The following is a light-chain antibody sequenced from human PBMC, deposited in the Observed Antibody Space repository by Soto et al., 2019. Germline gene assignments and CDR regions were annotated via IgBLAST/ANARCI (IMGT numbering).Light chain of an antibody. CDR2: GAY. CDR1: QDVSRY. CDR3: QQLQRTPFT. Sequence: QLTQSPSSLSASVGDRVTITCRASQDVSRYLAWYQQKAGKAPKLLIYGAYTLQRRIPPRFSGFGSGTEFTLTISTLQPEDFATYHCQQLQRTPFTFGPGTTVDV. V-gene: IGKV1-9*01. J-gene: IGKJ3*01.